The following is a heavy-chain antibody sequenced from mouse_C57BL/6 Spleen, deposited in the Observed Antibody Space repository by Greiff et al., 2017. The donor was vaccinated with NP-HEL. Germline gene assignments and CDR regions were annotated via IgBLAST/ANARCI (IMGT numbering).Heavy chain of an antibody. V-gene: IGHV5-6*02. Sequence: DVKLVESGGDLVKPGGSLKLSCAASGFTFSSYGMSWVRQTPDKRLEWVATISSGGSYTYYPDSVKGRFTISRDNAKNTLYLQMSSLKSEDTAMYYCARHEGYEGYAMDYWGQGTSVTVSS. CDR1: GFTFSSYG. J-gene: IGHJ4*01. D-gene: IGHD2-3*01. CDR2: ISSGGSYT. CDR3: ARHEGYEGYAMDY.